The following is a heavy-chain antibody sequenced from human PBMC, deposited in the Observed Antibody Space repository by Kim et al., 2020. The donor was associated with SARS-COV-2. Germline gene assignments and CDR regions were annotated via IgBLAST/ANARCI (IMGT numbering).Heavy chain of an antibody. J-gene: IGHJ4*02. D-gene: IGHD3-22*01. Sequence: GRFTISRDNAKNSLYLQRNSLRAEDTAVYYCARARGVETYYYDSSGYSDYWGQGTLVTVSS. V-gene: IGHV3-11*06. CDR3: ARARGVETYYYDSSGYSDY.